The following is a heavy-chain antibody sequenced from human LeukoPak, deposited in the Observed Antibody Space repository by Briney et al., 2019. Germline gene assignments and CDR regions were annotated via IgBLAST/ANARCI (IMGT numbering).Heavy chain of an antibody. V-gene: IGHV3-23*01. CDR1: GFTFSSYG. D-gene: IGHD3-22*01. J-gene: IGHJ4*02. CDR3: AKSSNYYDSSGYSDY. Sequence: PGGSLRLSCAASGFTFSSYGMSWVRQAPGKGLEWVSVISGSGGSTYYADSVKGRFTISRDNSKNTLYLQMNSLRAEDTAVYYCAKSSNYYDSSGYSDYWGQGTLVTVSS. CDR2: ISGSGGST.